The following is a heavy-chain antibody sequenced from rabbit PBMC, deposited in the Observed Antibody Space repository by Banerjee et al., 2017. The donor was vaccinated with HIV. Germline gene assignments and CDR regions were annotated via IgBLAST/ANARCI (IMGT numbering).Heavy chain of an antibody. CDR1: GFTLSGYW. Sequence: QSLEESGGGLVQPEGSLKLSCKASGFTLSGYWMCWVRQAPGKGLEWIGYIDPLFNNTYYASWVNGRFTISSHNAQNTLYLQLNSLTAADTATYFCARDLAGVIGWNFGLWGPGTLVTVS. CDR3: ARDLAGVIGWNFGL. J-gene: IGHJ6*01. CDR2: IDPLFNNT. V-gene: IGHV1S7*01. D-gene: IGHD4-1*01.